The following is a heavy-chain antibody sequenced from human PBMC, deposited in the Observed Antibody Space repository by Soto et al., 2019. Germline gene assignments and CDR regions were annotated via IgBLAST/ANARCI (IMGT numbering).Heavy chain of an antibody. CDR2: IYYTGST. V-gene: IGHV4-59*01. CDR1: GDSMSPYY. CDR3: ARGRGISSYSY. J-gene: IGHJ4*02. Sequence: QVQLQESGPGLVKPSETLSLTCTVSGDSMSPYYWTWLRQPPGKGLEWIGYIYYTGSTNYNPSLKSRVTVSVDTSKNQFSLKVSSVTAADTAVYYCARGRGISSYSYWGQGTLVTVSS. D-gene: IGHD3-16*01.